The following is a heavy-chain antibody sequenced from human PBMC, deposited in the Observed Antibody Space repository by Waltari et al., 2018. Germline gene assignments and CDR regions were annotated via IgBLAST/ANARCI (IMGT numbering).Heavy chain of an antibody. V-gene: IGHV1-2*02. Sequence: QVQLVQSGAEVKKPGASVKVSCKASGYTFTGYYMHWVRQAPGQGLEWMGWINPNRGVTNYAQKFQGRVTMTRDTSISTAYMELSRLRSDDTAVYYCARATGLRYFDRVSSGYWGQGTLVTVSS. CDR1: GYTFTGYY. CDR2: INPNRGVT. D-gene: IGHD3-9*01. J-gene: IGHJ4*02. CDR3: ARATGLRYFDRVSSGY.